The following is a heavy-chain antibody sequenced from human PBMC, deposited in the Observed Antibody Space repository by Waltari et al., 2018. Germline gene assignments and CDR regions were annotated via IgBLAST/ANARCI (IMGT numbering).Heavy chain of an antibody. CDR1: GYTFNNYG. CDR3: ARLYDNSYYNYASDY. CDR2: IGGDKGET. V-gene: IGHV1-18*01. Sequence: QVQLVQSGAEVKKPGASVKVSCKASGYTFNNYGVAWVRQAPGQGLEGMGWIGGDKGETKCAQKFQDRLTMTTDTSTDTAYMELRSLRSDDTAVYYCARLYDNSYYNYASDYWGQGTLVTVSS. D-gene: IGHD3-22*01. J-gene: IGHJ4*02.